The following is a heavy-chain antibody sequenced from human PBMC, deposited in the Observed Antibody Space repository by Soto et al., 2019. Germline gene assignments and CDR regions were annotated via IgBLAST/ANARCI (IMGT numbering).Heavy chain of an antibody. D-gene: IGHD3-3*01. CDR1: GFTFDDYA. V-gene: IGHV3-9*01. CDR3: AKGGYYTAYYYYYMGV. J-gene: IGHJ6*03. CDR2: ISWNSGSI. Sequence: EVQLVESGGGLVQPGRSLRLSCAASGFTFDDYAMHWVRQAPGKGLEWVSGISWNSGSIGYADSVKGRFTISGDNAKHSLDLQMNSLRAEDTALSYCAKGGYYTAYYYYYMGVWGKGTTVTVSS.